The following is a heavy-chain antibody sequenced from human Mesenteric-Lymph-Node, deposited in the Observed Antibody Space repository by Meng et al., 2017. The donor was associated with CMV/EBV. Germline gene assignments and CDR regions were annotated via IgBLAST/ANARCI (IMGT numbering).Heavy chain of an antibody. CDR3: ASSELRYFDWLLLNFDY. D-gene: IGHD3-9*01. V-gene: IGHV4-61*01. J-gene: IGHJ4*02. CDR1: LSSPSSS. CDR2: IYYSGST. Sequence: LSSPSSSRSFVRQPPRKRPRCIWNIYYSGSTNYYPSLRSRVTISLHTSTDQFSLKLTSLTAADTAMYYCASSELRYFDWLLLNFDYWGQGALVTVSS.